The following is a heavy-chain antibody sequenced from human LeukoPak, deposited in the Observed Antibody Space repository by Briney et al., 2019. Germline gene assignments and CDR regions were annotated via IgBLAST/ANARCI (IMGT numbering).Heavy chain of an antibody. CDR2: IYHSGST. Sequence: SETLSLTCTVSGYSIGSGYYWGWIRQPPGKGLEWIGSIYHSGSTYYNPSLKSRVTISVDTSKNQFSLKLSSVTAADTAVYYCARGPPLWFGEWPTLDYWGQGTLVTVSS. J-gene: IGHJ4*02. CDR3: ARGPPLWFGEWPTLDY. V-gene: IGHV4-38-2*02. CDR1: GYSIGSGYY. D-gene: IGHD3-10*01.